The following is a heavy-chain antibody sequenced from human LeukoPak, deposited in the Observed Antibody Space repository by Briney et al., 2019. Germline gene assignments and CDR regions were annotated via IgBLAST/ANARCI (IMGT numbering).Heavy chain of an antibody. CDR2: IYYSGST. CDR3: ARGRTGNAFDI. J-gene: IGHJ3*02. CDR1: GGSISSYY. Sequence: SETLSLTCTVSGGSISSYYWSWIRQPPGKGLEWIGYIYYSGSTNYNPSLKSRVTMSVDTSKNQFSLKLSSVTAADTAVYYCARGRTGNAFDIWGQGTMVTVSS. V-gene: IGHV4-59*12. D-gene: IGHD1/OR15-1a*01.